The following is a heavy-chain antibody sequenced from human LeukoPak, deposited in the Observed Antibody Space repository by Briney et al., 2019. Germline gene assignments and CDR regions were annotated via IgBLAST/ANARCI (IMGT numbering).Heavy chain of an antibody. D-gene: IGHD3-9*01. CDR3: ARDSSYDILTGYYADAFDI. CDR2: IYYSGST. V-gene: IGHV4-39*07. J-gene: IGHJ3*02. Sequence: SETLSLTCTVSGGSISSSSYYWGWIRQPPGKGLEWIGSIYYSGSTYYNPSLKSRVTISVDTSKNQFSLKLSSVTAADTAVYYCARDSSYDILTGYYADAFDIWGQGTMVTVSS. CDR1: GGSISSSSYY.